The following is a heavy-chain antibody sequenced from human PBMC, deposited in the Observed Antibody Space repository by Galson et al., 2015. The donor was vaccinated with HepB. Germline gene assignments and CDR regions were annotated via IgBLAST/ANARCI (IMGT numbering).Heavy chain of an antibody. D-gene: IGHD5-18*01. V-gene: IGHV1-46*01. J-gene: IGHJ6*02. CDR2: INPSGGST. Sequence: SVKVSCKASGYTFTSYYMHWVRQAPGQGLEWMGIINPSGGSTSYAQKFQGRVTMTRDTSTSTVYMELSSLRSEDTAVYYCARDPFRGYSYGSTQHYGMDVWGQGTTVTVSS. CDR1: GYTFTSYY. CDR3: ARDPFRGYSYGSTQHYGMDV.